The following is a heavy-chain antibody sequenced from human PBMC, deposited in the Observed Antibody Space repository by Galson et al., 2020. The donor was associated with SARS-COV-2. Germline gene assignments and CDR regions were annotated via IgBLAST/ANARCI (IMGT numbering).Heavy chain of an antibody. CDR3: ARETEMTTFNYFDY. J-gene: IGHJ4*02. D-gene: IGHD4-4*01. CDR1: GYTFTGYY. Sequence: ASVKVSCEASGYTFTGYYIHWVRQAPGQGLEWMGWINPNSGGTNYAQKFQGWVTMTRDTSISTAYMELSRLKSDDTAVYYCARETEMTTFNYFDYWGQGTLVTVSS. V-gene: IGHV1-2*04. CDR2: INPNSGGT.